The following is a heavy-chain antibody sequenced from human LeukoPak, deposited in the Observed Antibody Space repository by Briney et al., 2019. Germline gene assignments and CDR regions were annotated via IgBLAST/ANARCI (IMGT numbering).Heavy chain of an antibody. Sequence: SSETLSLTCTVSGGSISSNSYYWGWIRQPPGKGLEWIGTINYNGNTYYTPSFKSRVTISEDTSKNQFSLKLTSVTAADTAVYYCARREVGTMSDYWGQGILVTVSS. D-gene: IGHD1-1*01. CDR2: INYNGNT. J-gene: IGHJ4*02. CDR3: ARREVGTMSDY. V-gene: IGHV4-39*01. CDR1: GGSISSNSYY.